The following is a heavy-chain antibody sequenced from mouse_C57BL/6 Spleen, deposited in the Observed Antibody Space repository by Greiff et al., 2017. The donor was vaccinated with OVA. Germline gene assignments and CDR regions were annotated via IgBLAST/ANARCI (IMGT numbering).Heavy chain of an antibody. Sequence: VQLKQSGGGLVKPGGSLKLSCAASGFTFSDYGMHWVRQAPEKGLEWVAYISSGSSTIYYADTVKGRFTISRDNAKNTLFLQMTSLRSEDTAMYYCARADYDGFVYWGQGTLVTVSA. CDR1: GFTFSDYG. V-gene: IGHV5-17*01. J-gene: IGHJ3*01. CDR2: ISSGSSTI. D-gene: IGHD2-4*01. CDR3: ARADYDGFVY.